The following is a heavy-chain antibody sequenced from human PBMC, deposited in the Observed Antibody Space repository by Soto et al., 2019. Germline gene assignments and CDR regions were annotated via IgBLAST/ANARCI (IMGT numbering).Heavy chain of an antibody. CDR3: ARSITPVAGPKNFDY. V-gene: IGHV1-69*13. CDR1: GGSFSSYA. Sequence: ASVKDSCTASGGSFSSYAISWVRQAPGQGLEWMGGIIPIFGTANYAQKFQGRVTITADESTSTAYMELSSLRSEDTAVYYCARSITPVAGPKNFDYWGQGTLVTVSS. D-gene: IGHD6-19*01. CDR2: IIPIFGTA. J-gene: IGHJ4*02.